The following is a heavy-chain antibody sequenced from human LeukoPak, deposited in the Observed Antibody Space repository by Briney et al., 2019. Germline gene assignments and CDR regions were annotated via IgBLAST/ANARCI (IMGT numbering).Heavy chain of an antibody. CDR3: ARTPKTTVTTRWFDP. D-gene: IGHD4-17*01. CDR2: INPNSGGT. J-gene: IGHJ5*02. V-gene: IGHV1-2*02. Sequence: GASVKVSCKASGYTFTSYYMHWVRQAPGQGLEWMGWINPNSGGTNYAQKFQGRVTMTRDTSISTAYMELSRLRSDDTAVYYCARTPKTTVTTRWFDPWGQGTLVTVSS. CDR1: GYTFTSYY.